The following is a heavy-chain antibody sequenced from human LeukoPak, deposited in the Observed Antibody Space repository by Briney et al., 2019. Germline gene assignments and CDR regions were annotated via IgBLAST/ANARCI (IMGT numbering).Heavy chain of an antibody. CDR2: IYYSGST. CDR3: ARDGRESRVVPAVVDGFFDP. Sequence: SETLSLTCTVSGGSISSYFWSWIRQPPGKGLEWIGYIYYSGSTNYNPSLKSRVTISVDTSKNQFSLKLSSVTAADTAVYCCARDGRESRVVPAVVDGFFDPWGQGTLVTVSS. J-gene: IGHJ5*02. D-gene: IGHD2-2*01. CDR1: GGSISSYF. V-gene: IGHV4-59*12.